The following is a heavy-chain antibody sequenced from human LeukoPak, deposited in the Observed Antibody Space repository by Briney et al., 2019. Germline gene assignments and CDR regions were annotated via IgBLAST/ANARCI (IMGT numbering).Heavy chain of an antibody. J-gene: IGHJ5*02. V-gene: IGHV1-18*01. CDR2: ISAYNGNT. Sequence: ASVKVSCKASGYTFTSYGISWVRQAPGQGLEWMGWISAYNGNTNYAQKLQGRVTMTTDTSASTAYMELRSLRSDDTAVYYCARYAAADPGDWFDPWGQGTLVTVSS. CDR1: GYTFTSYG. CDR3: ARYAAADPGDWFDP. D-gene: IGHD6-13*01.